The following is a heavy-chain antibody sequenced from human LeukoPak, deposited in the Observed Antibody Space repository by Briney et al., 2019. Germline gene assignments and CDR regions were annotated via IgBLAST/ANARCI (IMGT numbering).Heavy chain of an antibody. J-gene: IGHJ4*02. V-gene: IGHV4-59*01. CDR2: IYYSGST. Sequence: SETLSLTCTVSGGSTSSYYWSWIRQPPGKGLEWIGYIYYSGSTNYNPSLKSRVTISVDTSKNQFSLKLSSVTAADTAVYYCARVHPEEYFDYWGQGTLVTVSS. CDR3: ARVHPEEYFDY. D-gene: IGHD1-14*01. CDR1: GGSTSSYY.